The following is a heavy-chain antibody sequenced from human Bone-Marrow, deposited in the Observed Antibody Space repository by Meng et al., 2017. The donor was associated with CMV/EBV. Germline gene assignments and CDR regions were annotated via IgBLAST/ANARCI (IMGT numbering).Heavy chain of an antibody. J-gene: IGHJ6*02. CDR2: INHSGST. V-gene: IGHV4-34*01. Sequence: SETLSLTCAVYGGSFSGYYWSWIRQPPGKGLEWIGEINHSGSTNYNPSLKSRVTISVDTSKNQFSLKLSSVTAADTAVYYCARDRCSSTSCYRWYYYGMDGWGQGTTVTFSS. D-gene: IGHD2-2*02. CDR3: ARDRCSSTSCYRWYYYGMDG. CDR1: GGSFSGYY.